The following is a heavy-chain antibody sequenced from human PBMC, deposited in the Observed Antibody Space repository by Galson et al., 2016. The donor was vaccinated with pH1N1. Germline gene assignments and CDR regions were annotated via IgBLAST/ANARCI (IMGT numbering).Heavy chain of an antibody. CDR2: IHGSGNI. CDR3: ARSSSSRETEYYFDY. D-gene: IGHD6-13*01. J-gene: IGHJ4*02. Sequence: ETLSLTCTISGESIRSYYWTWIRQPPGKGLEWIGYIHGSGNIKYKPSLQSRVTMSVDTSKNQVSLKLTFVTAADTAVYYFARSSSSRETEYYFDYWGQGTLVTVSS. CDR1: GESIRSYY. V-gene: IGHV4-59*01.